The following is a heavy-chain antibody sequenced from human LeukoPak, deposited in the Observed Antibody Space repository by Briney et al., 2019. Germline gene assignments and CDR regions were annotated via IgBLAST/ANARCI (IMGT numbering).Heavy chain of an antibody. CDR1: GFTFSSYG. D-gene: IGHD4-11*01. V-gene: IGHV3-30*18. CDR3: AKDGLFLTTELKFFYMDV. CDR2: ISYDGSNK. Sequence: RGSLRVSCAASGFTFSSYGMHWVRQAPGRGLEWVAVISYDGSNKFYADSVKGRFTISRDNSKNTLYLQMTSLRAEDTAVYCCAKDGLFLTTELKFFYMDVWGKGTTVTVSS. J-gene: IGHJ6*03.